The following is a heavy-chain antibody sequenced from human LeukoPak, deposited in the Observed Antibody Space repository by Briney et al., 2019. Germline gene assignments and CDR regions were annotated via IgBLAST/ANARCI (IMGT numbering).Heavy chain of an antibody. CDR3: ARDPDSSYEWGPYDP. J-gene: IGHJ5*02. CDR1: GDSVSSNSAS. D-gene: IGHD1-26*01. CDR2: TYYRSKWNT. V-gene: IGHV6-1*01. Sequence: SQTLSLTCAISGDSVSSNSASWNWIRQSPSRGLEWLGRTYYRSKWNTDYAVSVKGRITINPDTSKNQFSLYLNSVTPEDTAVYYCARDPDSSYEWGPYDPWGQGTLVTVSS.